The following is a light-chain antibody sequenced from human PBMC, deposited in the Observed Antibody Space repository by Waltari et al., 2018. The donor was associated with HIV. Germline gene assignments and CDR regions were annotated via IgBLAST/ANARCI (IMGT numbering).Light chain of an antibody. CDR1: QTTVGW. Sequence: DIQLTQSPSTLSASVGDRVTITCRASQTTVGWLAWYQQKPGKAPKLLIFKATSLVSGVPSRFSGSGSGTEFTLTINSLQTEDFATYFCQQDKTFGQGTKVDVK. CDR3: QQDKT. V-gene: IGKV1-5*03. CDR2: KAT. J-gene: IGKJ1*01.